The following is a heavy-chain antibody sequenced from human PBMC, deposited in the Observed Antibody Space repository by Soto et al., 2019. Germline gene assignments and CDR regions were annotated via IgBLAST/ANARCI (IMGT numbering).Heavy chain of an antibody. D-gene: IGHD3-9*01. CDR1: RGTFSSYA. Sequence: SVKVSFKASRGTFSSYAISWLRQAPGQGLEWMGGIIPIFGTANYAQKFQGRVTITADESTSTAYMELSSLRSEDTAVYYCARDRVDDILTGYLAPGYYYGMDVWGQGTTVTVSS. V-gene: IGHV1-69*13. CDR2: IIPIFGTA. CDR3: ARDRVDDILTGYLAPGYYYGMDV. J-gene: IGHJ6*02.